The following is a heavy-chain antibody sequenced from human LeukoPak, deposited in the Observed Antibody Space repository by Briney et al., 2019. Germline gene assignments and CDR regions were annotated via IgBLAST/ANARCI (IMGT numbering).Heavy chain of an antibody. CDR1: RFTFDDYA. V-gene: IGHV3-9*01. J-gene: IGHJ5*02. CDR3: AKERGNWFDP. Sequence: GGSLRLSCAASRFTFDDYAMHWVRQAPGKGLEWVSGISWNSGSIGYADSVKGRFTISRDNAKNSLYLQMNSLRAEDTALYYCAKERGNWFDPWGQGTLVTVSS. CDR2: ISWNSGSI.